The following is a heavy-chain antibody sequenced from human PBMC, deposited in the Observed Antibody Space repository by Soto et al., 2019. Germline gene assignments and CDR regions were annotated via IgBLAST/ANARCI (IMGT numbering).Heavy chain of an antibody. CDR3: ARGPEQWPLDY. V-gene: IGHV4-34*01. CDR2: INHSGST. Sequence: SETLSLTCAVYGGSFSGYDWSWIRQPPGQGLEWIGEINHSGSTNYNPSLKSRVAISVDTSKNQFSLKLTSVTAADTAVYYCARGPEQWPLDYWGQGALVTVSS. CDR1: GGSFSGYD. J-gene: IGHJ4*02. D-gene: IGHD6-19*01.